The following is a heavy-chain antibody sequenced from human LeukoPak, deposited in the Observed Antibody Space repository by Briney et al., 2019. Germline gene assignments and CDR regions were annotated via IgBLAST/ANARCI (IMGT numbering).Heavy chain of an antibody. Sequence: GGSLRLSCAASGFTFSSFWMHWVRQAPGKGLEWVSYISSSGSSIYYADSVKGRFTISRDNAKNSLYLQMNSLRGEDTALYYCARETATTGADYWGQGTLVTVSS. D-gene: IGHD1-14*01. CDR1: GFTFSSFW. CDR2: ISSSGSSI. J-gene: IGHJ4*02. V-gene: IGHV3-48*04. CDR3: ARETATTGADY.